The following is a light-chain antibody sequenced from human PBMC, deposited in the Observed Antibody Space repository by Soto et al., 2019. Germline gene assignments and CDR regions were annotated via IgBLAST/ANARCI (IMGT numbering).Light chain of an antibody. CDR2: AAS. J-gene: IGKJ2*01. CDR3: QQSYSTAMYT. Sequence: DIQMTQSPSSLSASVGDRVTITCRASQSISSYLNWYQQKPGKAPKLLIYAASSLQSGVPSRFSGSGSGTDFTLTISRLQPEDFATYYCQQSYSTAMYTFGQGTNLEIK. CDR1: QSISSY. V-gene: IGKV1-39*01.